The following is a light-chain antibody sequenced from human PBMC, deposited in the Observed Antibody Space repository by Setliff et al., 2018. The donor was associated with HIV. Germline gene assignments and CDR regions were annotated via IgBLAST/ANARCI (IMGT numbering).Light chain of an antibody. CDR1: RSNIGAGYD. CDR3: QSYDSSLSGWV. CDR2: GNS. J-gene: IGLJ3*02. Sequence: QSVLTQPPSVSGAPGQRVTISCTGSRSNIGAGYDVQWYQQLPGTAPKLVMFGNSNRPSGVPDRFSDSKSGTSASLAITGLQAEDEADYYCQSYDSSLSGWVFGGGTKVTVL. V-gene: IGLV1-40*01.